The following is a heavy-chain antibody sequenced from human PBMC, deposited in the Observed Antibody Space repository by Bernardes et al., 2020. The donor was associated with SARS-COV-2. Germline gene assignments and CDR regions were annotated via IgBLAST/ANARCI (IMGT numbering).Heavy chain of an antibody. V-gene: IGHV3-23*01. Sequence: GGSLRLSCAASGFTFSNYAMSWVRQAPGKGLEWVSGISGSGSYTYYADSVKGRFTISRDKSKNTLYLQMNSLRAEDTAVYFCAKGGGSDSNWFFDLWGRGTLVTVSS. J-gene: IGHJ2*01. CDR3: AKGGGSDSNWFFDL. CDR2: ISGSGSYT. CDR1: GFTFSNYA. D-gene: IGHD5-12*01.